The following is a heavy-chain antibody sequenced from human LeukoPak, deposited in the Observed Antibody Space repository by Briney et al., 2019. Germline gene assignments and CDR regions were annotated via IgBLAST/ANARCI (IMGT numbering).Heavy chain of an antibody. Sequence: SETLSLTCAVSGGSISSSNWWSWVRQPPGKGLEWIGEIYHSGSTNYNPSLRSRVTISGDTSKNQFSLKLSSVTAADTAVYYCARHGGYYFDSWGQGTLVTVSS. CDR1: GGSISSSNW. J-gene: IGHJ4*02. CDR3: ARHGGYYFDS. CDR2: IYHSGST. V-gene: IGHV4-4*02. D-gene: IGHD3-16*01.